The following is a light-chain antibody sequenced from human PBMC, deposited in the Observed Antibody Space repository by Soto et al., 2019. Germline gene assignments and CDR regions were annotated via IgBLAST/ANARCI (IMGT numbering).Light chain of an antibody. CDR2: GAS. J-gene: IGKJ2*01. CDR1: QSVTSSY. V-gene: IGKV3-20*01. Sequence: ENVLTQSPGTLSLSPGERATLSCRASQSVTSSYLAWYQQKPGQAPRLLIYGASSRATGIPDRFSGSGSGTDFTLTISRLDPEDFAVYYCQQYGSSPLYTFGQGTKLEIK. CDR3: QQYGSSPLYT.